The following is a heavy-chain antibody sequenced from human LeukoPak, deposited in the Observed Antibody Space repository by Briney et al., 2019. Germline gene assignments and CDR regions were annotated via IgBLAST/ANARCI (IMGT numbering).Heavy chain of an antibody. CDR1: GGSISSSSYY. J-gene: IGHJ5*02. CDR2: IYYSGST. CDR3: ARARTGSYSSGSTRRGWFDP. Sequence: SETLSLTCTVSGGSISSSSYYWGWIRQPPGKGLEWIGSIYYSGSTYYNPSLKSRVTISVDTSKNQFSLKLSSVTAADTAVYYCARARTGSYSSGSTRRGWFDPWGQGTLVTVSS. D-gene: IGHD6-19*01. V-gene: IGHV4-39*07.